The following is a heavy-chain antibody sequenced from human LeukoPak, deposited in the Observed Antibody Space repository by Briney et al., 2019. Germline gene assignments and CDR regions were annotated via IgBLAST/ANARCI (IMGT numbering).Heavy chain of an antibody. Sequence: SETLSLTCTVSGGSISGSSYYWGWIRQPPGKGLEWIGSIYYSGSTYYNPSLKSRVTISVDTSKNQFSLKLSSVTAADTAVYYCARHDKGGYNNPFDYWGQGTLVTVSS. J-gene: IGHJ4*02. V-gene: IGHV4-39*01. CDR2: IYYSGST. CDR1: GGSISGSSYY. CDR3: ARHDKGGYNNPFDY. D-gene: IGHD5-24*01.